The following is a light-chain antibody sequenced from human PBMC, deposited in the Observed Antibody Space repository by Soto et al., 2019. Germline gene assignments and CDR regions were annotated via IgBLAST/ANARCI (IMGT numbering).Light chain of an antibody. CDR3: FSYAGSSTLYV. J-gene: IGLJ1*01. CDR1: SSDVGSYNL. CDR2: EGS. V-gene: IGLV2-23*01. Sequence: QSALTQPASVSGSPGQSITISCTGTSSDVGSYNLVSWYQQHPGKAPKLMIYEGSNRPSGVSNRFSGYKSGNTASLTISWLQAEDEADYYCFSYAGSSTLYVFGTGTKLTVL.